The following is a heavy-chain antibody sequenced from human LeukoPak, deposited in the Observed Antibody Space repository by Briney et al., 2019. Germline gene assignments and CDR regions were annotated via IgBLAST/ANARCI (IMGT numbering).Heavy chain of an antibody. CDR2: IYYSGNT. J-gene: IGHJ3*01. CDR3: ARWPMTDLTFDV. V-gene: IGHV4-39*07. Sequence: SETLSLTCSVSGGSIRSTTYYWGWIRQPPGKGLEWIGSIYYSGNTYYSPSLKSRVTISLDTSRNQFSLKLSSVTAADTAVYFCARWPMTDLTFDVWGQGTMVTVSS. D-gene: IGHD2-21*02. CDR1: GGSIRSTTYY.